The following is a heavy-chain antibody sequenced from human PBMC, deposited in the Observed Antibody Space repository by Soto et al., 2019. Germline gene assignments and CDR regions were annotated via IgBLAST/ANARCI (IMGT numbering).Heavy chain of an antibody. CDR2: ISYDGSNK. D-gene: IGHD3-9*01. Sequence: GGSLRLSCAASGFTFSSYGMHWVRQAPGKGLEWVAVISYDGSNKYYADSVKGRFTISRDNSKNTLYLQMNSLRAEDTAVYYCAKVLRYFDSPDAFDFWGQGTMVTVSS. V-gene: IGHV3-30*18. CDR1: GFTFSSYG. J-gene: IGHJ3*01. CDR3: AKVLRYFDSPDAFDF.